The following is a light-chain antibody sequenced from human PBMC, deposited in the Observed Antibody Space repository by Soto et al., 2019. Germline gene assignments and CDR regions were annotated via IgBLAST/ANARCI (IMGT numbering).Light chain of an antibody. CDR1: ESTSGY. Sequence: EIVLTLSPATLSLSPGERATLSCRASESTSGYLAWYQQKPGQAPRLLFYDASNRATGIPARFSGSGSGTDFTLTISSLEPEDFAVYYCQQRINIFGPGTKVDIK. V-gene: IGKV3-11*01. J-gene: IGKJ3*01. CDR3: QQRINI. CDR2: DAS.